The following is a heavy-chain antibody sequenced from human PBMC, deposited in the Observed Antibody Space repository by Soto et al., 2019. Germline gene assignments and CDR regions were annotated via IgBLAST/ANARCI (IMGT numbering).Heavy chain of an antibody. D-gene: IGHD3-3*01. CDR3: ARERGHYDDFWSGYQYHY. V-gene: IGHV4-39*02. J-gene: IGHJ4*02. CDR2: IYYSGST. Sequence: QLQLQESGPGLVKPSETLSLTCTVSGGSISSSSYYWGWIRQPPGKGLEWIGSIYYSGSTYYNPSLKSRVTISVDTSKNQFSLKLSSVTAADTAVYYCARERGHYDDFWSGYQYHYWGQGTLVTVSS. CDR1: GGSISSSSYY.